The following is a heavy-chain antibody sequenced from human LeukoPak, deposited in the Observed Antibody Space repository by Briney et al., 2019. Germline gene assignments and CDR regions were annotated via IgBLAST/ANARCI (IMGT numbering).Heavy chain of an antibody. V-gene: IGHV1-69*05. CDR3: ARDNYAGANWFDP. D-gene: IGHD1-7*01. J-gene: IGHJ5*02. Sequence: SVKVSCKASGGTFSSYAISWVRQAPGQGLEWMGGIIPISGTANYAQEFQGRDTITTDESTSTAYMELSSLRSEDTAVYYCARDNYAGANWFDPWGQGTLVTVSS. CDR1: GGTFSSYA. CDR2: IIPISGTA.